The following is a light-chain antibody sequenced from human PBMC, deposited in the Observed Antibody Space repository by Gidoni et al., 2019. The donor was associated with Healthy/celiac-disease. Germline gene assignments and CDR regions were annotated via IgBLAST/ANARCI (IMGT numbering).Light chain of an antibody. CDR2: AAS. CDR3: QQSYSTPRT. CDR1: QSISSY. Sequence: DIQMTQSPSSLSASVGDRVTITCRASQSISSYLNWYQQKPGKAPKLLIYAASSLESGVPSRFSGSGSGTDFTITSSRLQAEDFETYYWQQSYSTPRTFGQGTKVEIK. V-gene: IGKV1-39*01. J-gene: IGKJ1*01.